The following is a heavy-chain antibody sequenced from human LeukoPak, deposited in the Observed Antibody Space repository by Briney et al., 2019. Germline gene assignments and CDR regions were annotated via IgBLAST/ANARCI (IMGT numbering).Heavy chain of an antibody. V-gene: IGHV1-2*02. CDR3: ARDYCSSTSCYKYYYGMDV. CDR1: GYTFTGYY. CDR2: INPNTGGT. Sequence: GASLKVSCKASGYTFTGYYMHWVRQAPGQGLEWMGWINPNTGGTNYAQKFQGRVTMTRDTSISTAYMELSRLRSDDTAVYYCARDYCSSTSCYKYYYGMDVWGQGTTVTVSS. J-gene: IGHJ6*02. D-gene: IGHD2-2*02.